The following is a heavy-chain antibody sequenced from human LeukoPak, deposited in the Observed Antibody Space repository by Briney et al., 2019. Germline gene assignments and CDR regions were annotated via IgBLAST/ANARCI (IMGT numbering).Heavy chain of an antibody. D-gene: IGHD6-19*01. CDR2: IYYSGSA. V-gene: IGHV4-39*01. J-gene: IGHJ4*02. Sequence: PSETLSLTCTVSGGSISSSSYYWGWIRQPPGKGLEWTGSIYYSGSAYFNPSLKSRVTISVDTSKNQFSLKLSSVTAADTAVYYCGRLRYSSGWYLGDYWGQGTLVTVSS. CDR1: GGSISSSSYY. CDR3: GRLRYSSGWYLGDY.